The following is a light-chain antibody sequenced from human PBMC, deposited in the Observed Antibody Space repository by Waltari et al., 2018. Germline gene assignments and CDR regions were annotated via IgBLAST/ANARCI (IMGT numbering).Light chain of an antibody. V-gene: IGLV2-14*01. CDR1: SSDVGYYNY. CDR3: SSYTNYATVI. J-gene: IGLJ2*01. CDR2: DVN. Sequence: QSALTQPASVSGSPGQSITIPCTGTSSDVGYYNYFSWYQQHPGKAPKLMISDVNKRPSGVSNRFSGSKSGNTASLTISGLQAEDEADYYCSSYTNYATVIFGGGTKLTVL.